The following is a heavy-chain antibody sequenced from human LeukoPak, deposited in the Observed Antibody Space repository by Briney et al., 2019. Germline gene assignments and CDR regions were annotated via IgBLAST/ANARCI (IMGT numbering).Heavy chain of an antibody. D-gene: IGHD2-15*01. J-gene: IGHJ4*02. V-gene: IGHV3-30-3*01. CDR1: GFTFSSYA. Sequence: GGSLRLSCAASGFTFSSYAMHWVRQAPGKGLEWVAVISYDGSNKYYADSVKGRFTISRDNSKNTLYLQMNSLRAEDTAVYYCAREGTGWWEPSFDYWGQGTLVIVSS. CDR2: ISYDGSNK. CDR3: AREGTGWWEPSFDY.